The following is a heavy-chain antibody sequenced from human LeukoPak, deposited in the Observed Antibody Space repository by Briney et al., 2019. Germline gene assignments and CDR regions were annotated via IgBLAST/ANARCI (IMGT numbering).Heavy chain of an antibody. CDR1: GFTFSSYS. CDR2: ISSSSYI. J-gene: IGHJ4*02. Sequence: GGSLRLSCAASGFTFSSYSMNWVRQAPGKGLESVSSISSSSYIHYADSVKGRFTISRDNAKNSLYLQMNSLRAEDTAVYYCAKDSSTSGNFDYWGQGTLVTVSS. D-gene: IGHD2-2*01. V-gene: IGHV3-21*01. CDR3: AKDSSTSGNFDY.